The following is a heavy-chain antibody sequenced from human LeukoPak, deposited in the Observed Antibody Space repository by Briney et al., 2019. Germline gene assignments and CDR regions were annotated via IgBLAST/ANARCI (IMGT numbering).Heavy chain of an antibody. V-gene: IGHV3-33*01. Sequence: QPGRSLRLSCAVSGFTFSSYGMHWVRQAPGKGLEWVAVIWYDGSNKYYADSVKGRFTISRDNSKNTLYLQMNSLRAEDTAVYYCARYGVPTTVTNVASPAVPFDYWGQGTLVTVSS. CDR2: IWYDGSNK. J-gene: IGHJ4*02. D-gene: IGHD4-17*01. CDR1: GFTFSSYG. CDR3: ARYGVPTTVTNVASPAVPFDY.